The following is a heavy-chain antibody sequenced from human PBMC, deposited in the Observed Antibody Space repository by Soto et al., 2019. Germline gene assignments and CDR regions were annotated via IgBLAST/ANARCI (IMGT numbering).Heavy chain of an antibody. CDR2: INHSGST. Sequence: QVQLQQWGAGLLKPSETLSLTCAVYGGSFSGYYWSWIRQPPGKGLEWIGEINHSGSTNYNPSLKSRVTISVDTAKNHFSLKLSSVTAADTAVYYCARAKRGIVVVVASTRDWFDPWGQGTLVTVSS. D-gene: IGHD2-15*01. CDR3: ARAKRGIVVVVASTRDWFDP. V-gene: IGHV4-34*01. CDR1: GGSFSGYY. J-gene: IGHJ5*02.